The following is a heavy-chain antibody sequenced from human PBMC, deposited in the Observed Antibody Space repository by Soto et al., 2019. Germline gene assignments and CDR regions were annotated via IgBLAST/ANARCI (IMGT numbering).Heavy chain of an antibody. CDR2: IIPIFGTA. D-gene: IGHD3-10*01. CDR1: GGTFSSYA. V-gene: IGHV1-69*13. Sequence: GASVKVSYKASGGTFSSYAISWVRQAPGQGLEWMGGIIPIFGTANYAQKFQGRVTITADESTSTAYMELSSLRSEDTAVYYCARDRITMVRGARGWFDPWGQGTLVTVSS. CDR3: ARDRITMVRGARGWFDP. J-gene: IGHJ5*02.